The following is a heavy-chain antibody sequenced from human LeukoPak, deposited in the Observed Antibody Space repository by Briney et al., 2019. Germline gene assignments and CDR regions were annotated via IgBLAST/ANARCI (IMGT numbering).Heavy chain of an antibody. CDR3: TTARKRDTWNPRF. D-gene: IGHD1-20*01. V-gene: IGHV1-24*01. J-gene: IGHJ4*02. CDR2: FDPEDSET. CDR1: GYTFTSYY. Sequence: GASVKVSCKASGYTFTSYYMHWVRQAPGKGLEWMGGFDPEDSETLYAQKFQGRVTMTEDTSTGTAYMELSSLTSEDTAVYYCTTARKRDTWNPRFWGQGTLVSVSS.